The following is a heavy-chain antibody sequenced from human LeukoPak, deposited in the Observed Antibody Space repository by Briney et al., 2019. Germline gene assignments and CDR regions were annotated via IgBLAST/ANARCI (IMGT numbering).Heavy chain of an antibody. J-gene: IGHJ6*02. Sequence: SGGSLRLSCAASGFTFSRYEMNWVRQAPAKELEWVSYITSSGSPIFYADSVKGRFTVSRDNAKNSLYLQMNSLRAEDTAVYYCARVSVDRDYYYYYGMDVWGQGTTVTVSS. D-gene: IGHD3-9*01. CDR2: ITSSGSPI. CDR1: GFTFSRYE. CDR3: ARVSVDRDYYYYYGMDV. V-gene: IGHV3-48*03.